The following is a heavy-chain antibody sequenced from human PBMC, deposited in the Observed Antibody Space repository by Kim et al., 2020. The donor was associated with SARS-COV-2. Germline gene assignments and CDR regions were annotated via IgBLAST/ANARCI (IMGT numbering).Heavy chain of an antibody. CDR1: GGTFSSYA. J-gene: IGHJ4*02. CDR3: ARAIQLWLTH. V-gene: IGHV1-69*13. Sequence: SVKVSCQASGGTFSSYAISWVRQAPGQGLEWLGGIIPIFGTANYAQKFQGRVTITADESTSTAYMELSSLRSEDTAVYYCARAIQLWLTHWGQGTLVTVSS. D-gene: IGHD5-18*01. CDR2: IIPIFGTA.